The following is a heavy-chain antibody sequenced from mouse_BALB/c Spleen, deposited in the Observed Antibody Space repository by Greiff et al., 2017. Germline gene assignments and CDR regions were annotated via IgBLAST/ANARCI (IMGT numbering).Heavy chain of an antibody. CDR1: GFNIKDTY. V-gene: IGHV14-3*02. J-gene: IGHJ4*01. CDR3: ATPRGSPLYYAMDY. Sequence: EVQLQQSGAELVKPGASVKLSCTASGFNIKDTYMHWVKQRPEQGLEWIGRIDPANGNTKYDPKFQGKATITADTSSNTAYLQLSSLTSEDTAVYYCATPRGSPLYYAMDYWGQGTSVTVSS. CDR2: IDPANGNT. D-gene: IGHD1-1*01.